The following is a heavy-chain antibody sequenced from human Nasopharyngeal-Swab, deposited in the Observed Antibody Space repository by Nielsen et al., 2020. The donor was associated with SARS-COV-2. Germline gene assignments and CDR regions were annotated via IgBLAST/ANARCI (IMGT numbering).Heavy chain of an antibody. J-gene: IGHJ6*03. D-gene: IGHD1-14*01. V-gene: IGHV5-51*01. CDR3: TRHTGTSPYYYMDV. Sequence: GESLKISCKASGCSFSSYWIGWVRQMPGKGLEWMCFIYPYDSQTTYNPSFQGQVTISADKSSTTAYLQWNSLMASDTAIYYCTRHTGTSPYYYMDVWGEGTTVTVSS. CDR1: GCSFSSYW. CDR2: IYPYDSQT.